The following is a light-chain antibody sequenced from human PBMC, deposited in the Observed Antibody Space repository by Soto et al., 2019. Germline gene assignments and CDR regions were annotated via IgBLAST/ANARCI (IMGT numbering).Light chain of an antibody. CDR3: QHNYSTPPT. Sequence: DIQMTQSPPSLSASVGDRVSITCRASQPIGTTLNWYQQRSGKAPKVLIYGASTLKSGVPSRFSGGGSGTDFTLTISSLQPEDFATYYCQHNYSTPPTFGQGTKVEIK. CDR1: QPIGTT. V-gene: IGKV1-39*01. CDR2: GAS. J-gene: IGKJ1*01.